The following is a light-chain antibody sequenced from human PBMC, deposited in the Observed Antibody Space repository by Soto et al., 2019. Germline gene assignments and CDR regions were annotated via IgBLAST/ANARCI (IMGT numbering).Light chain of an antibody. CDR1: QDITRY. Sequence: EIVMTQSPGTLSVFPGERATLSCRAGQDITRYLAWYQQKPGQAPRLLIYGASTRATGVPARFSGSGSGTDFTLTISSLEPEDFAVYYCQQRGEWPPGATFGQGTRLEIK. CDR3: QQRGEWPPGAT. CDR2: GAS. J-gene: IGKJ5*01. V-gene: IGKV3-15*01.